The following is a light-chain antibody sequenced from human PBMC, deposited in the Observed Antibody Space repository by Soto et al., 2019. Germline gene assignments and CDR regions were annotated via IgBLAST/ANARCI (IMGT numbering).Light chain of an antibody. J-gene: IGLJ2*01. CDR1: TSDFGTKKF. CDR3: CLYTSFFSF. Sequence: QSALTQPASVSGSPGQSITISCIETTSDFGTKKFFSWYQQQPGKAPKLIIHEGTKRPSGVSSRFSGSKSGNTASLTVSGLQSDDEADYFCCLYTSFFSFFGGGTKLTVL. V-gene: IGLV2-23*01. CDR2: EGT.